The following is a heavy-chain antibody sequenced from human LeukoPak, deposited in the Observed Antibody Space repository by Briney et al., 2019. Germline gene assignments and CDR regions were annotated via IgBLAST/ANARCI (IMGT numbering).Heavy chain of an antibody. D-gene: IGHD6-13*01. CDR1: GYTFTNYG. CDR2: INPYNGNT. V-gene: IGHV1-18*01. Sequence: GASVNVSCKASGYTFTNYGISWVRQAPGQGLEWMGQINPYNGNTNYAQRLQGRVTMTTDTSTSTSYMELRSLTSDDTAVYYCARVTGSSISSRSLLYWGQGTLVTVSS. J-gene: IGHJ4*02. CDR3: ARVTGSSISSRSLLY.